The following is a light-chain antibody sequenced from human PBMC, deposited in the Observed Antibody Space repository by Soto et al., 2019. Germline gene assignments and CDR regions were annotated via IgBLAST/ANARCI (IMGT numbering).Light chain of an antibody. CDR1: SSDVGGYTY. Sequence: QSVLTQPPSASGSPGQSVTISCTGTSSDVGGYTYVSWYQQHPGKAPKLMIYEVTKRPSGVPDRFSGSKSGNTASLTVSGLQAEDEADYYCSSYAGSNNFVLFGGG. CDR2: EVT. J-gene: IGLJ2*01. CDR3: SSYAGSNNFVL. V-gene: IGLV2-8*01.